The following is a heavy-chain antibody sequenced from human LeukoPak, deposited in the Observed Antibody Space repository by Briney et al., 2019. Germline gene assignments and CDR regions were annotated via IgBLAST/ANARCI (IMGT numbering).Heavy chain of an antibody. CDR3: ARGPYGSGGNFDY. Sequence: SETLSLTCTVSGGSISSSDDYWSWIRQPPGKGLEWIGYIYYSGSTYYNPSLKSRVTISVDTSKNQFSLKLSSVTAADTAVYYCARGPYGSGGNFDYWGQGTLVTVSS. D-gene: IGHD3-10*01. CDR1: GGSISSSDDY. CDR2: IYYSGST. J-gene: IGHJ4*02. V-gene: IGHV4-30-4*01.